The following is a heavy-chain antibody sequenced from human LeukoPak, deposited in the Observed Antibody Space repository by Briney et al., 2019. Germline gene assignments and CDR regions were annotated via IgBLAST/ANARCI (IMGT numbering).Heavy chain of an antibody. CDR1: GFTFSSYA. D-gene: IGHD5-24*01. Sequence: PGGSLRLSCAASGFTFSSYAMSWVRQAPGKGLEWVSAISGSGGSTYYADSVKGRFTISRDNSKTMLYLQMNSLRAEDTAVYYCARARSIESLARYFDYWGQGTLVTVSS. CDR3: ARARSIESLARYFDY. V-gene: IGHV3-23*01. J-gene: IGHJ4*02. CDR2: ISGSGGST.